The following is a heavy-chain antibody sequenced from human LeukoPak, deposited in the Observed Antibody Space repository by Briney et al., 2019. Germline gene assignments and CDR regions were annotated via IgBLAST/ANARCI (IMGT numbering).Heavy chain of an antibody. J-gene: IGHJ5*02. Sequence: SQTLSLTCAVSGGSISSCGYSWSWIRQPPGKGLEWIGYIYHSGSTYYNPSLKSRVTISVDTSKNQFSLKLSSVTAADTAVYYCARGSGSRDFWSGYLNWFDPWGQGTLVTVSS. CDR3: ARGSGSRDFWSGYLNWFDP. D-gene: IGHD3-3*01. CDR2: IYHSGST. V-gene: IGHV4-30-2*01. CDR1: GGSISSCGYS.